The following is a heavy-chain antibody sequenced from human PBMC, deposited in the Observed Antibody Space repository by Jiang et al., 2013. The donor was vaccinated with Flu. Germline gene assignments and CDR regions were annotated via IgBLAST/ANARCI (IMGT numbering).Heavy chain of an antibody. D-gene: IGHD2-21*02. CDR1: GFTFGDYA. J-gene: IGHJ6*02. CDR2: IRSKTYGGTT. V-gene: IGHV3-49*03. CDR3: TSMCGGDCYPYYYGMDV. Sequence: QLLESGGGLVQPGRSLRLSCTASGFTFGDYAMSWFRQAPGKGLEWVGFIRSKTYGGTTEYAASVKGRFTISRDDSKSIAYLQMSSLKTEDTAVYYCTSMCGGDCYPYYYGMDVWGQGTTVTVSS.